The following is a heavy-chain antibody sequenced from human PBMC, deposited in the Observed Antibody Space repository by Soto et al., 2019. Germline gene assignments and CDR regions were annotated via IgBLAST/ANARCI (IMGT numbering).Heavy chain of an antibody. V-gene: IGHV5-51*01. CDR2: IYPGDSDT. CDR3: ARGSDRWFGELLPHYHYYGMDV. Sequence: GESLKISCKGSGYSFTSYWIGWVRQMPGKGLEWMGIIYPGDSDTRYSPSFQGQVTISADKSISTAYLQWSSLKASDTAMYYCARGSDRWFGELLPHYHYYGMDVWGQGTTVTVYS. J-gene: IGHJ6*02. CDR1: GYSFTSYW. D-gene: IGHD3-10*01.